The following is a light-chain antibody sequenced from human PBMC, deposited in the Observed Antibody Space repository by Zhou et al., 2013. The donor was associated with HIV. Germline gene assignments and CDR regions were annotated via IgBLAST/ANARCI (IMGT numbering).Light chain of an antibody. V-gene: IGKV1-13*02. J-gene: IGKJ3*01. CDR1: QGISSA. Sequence: AIQLTQSPSSLSASVGDRVTITCRASQGISSALAWYQQKPGKAPKLLIYDASSLESGVPSRFSGSGSGTDFTLTISSLQPEDFATYYCLEDYTYLQFTFGPGTQVDLK. CDR3: LEDYTYLQFT. CDR2: DAS.